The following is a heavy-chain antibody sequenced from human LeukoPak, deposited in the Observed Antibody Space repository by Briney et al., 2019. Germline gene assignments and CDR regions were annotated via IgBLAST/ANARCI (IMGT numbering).Heavy chain of an antibody. J-gene: IGHJ4*02. V-gene: IGHV1-2*02. Sequence: ASVKVSCKASGYTFTGYYMHWVRQAPGQGLEWMGWINPNSGGTNYAQKFQGRVAMTRDTSISTAYMELSRLRSDDTAVYYCARATKGILTGYTKPFDYWGQGTLVTVSS. D-gene: IGHD3-9*01. CDR2: INPNSGGT. CDR1: GYTFTGYY. CDR3: ARATKGILTGYTKPFDY.